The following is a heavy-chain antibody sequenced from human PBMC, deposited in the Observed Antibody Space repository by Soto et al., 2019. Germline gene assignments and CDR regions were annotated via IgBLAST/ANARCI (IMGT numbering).Heavy chain of an antibody. V-gene: IGHV3-74*01. J-gene: IGHJ4*02. CDR2: ISSDGSST. Sequence: PGGSLRLSCAASGFTFSSYWMHWVRQAPGKGLVWVSRISSDGSSTTYADSVKGRFTISRDNAKNTLYMKMGSLRAEDTAVYYCARAPYCGGDCYDIYYFDFWGQGTLVTVSS. CDR1: GFTFSSYW. CDR3: ARAPYCGGDCYDIYYFDF. D-gene: IGHD2-21*02.